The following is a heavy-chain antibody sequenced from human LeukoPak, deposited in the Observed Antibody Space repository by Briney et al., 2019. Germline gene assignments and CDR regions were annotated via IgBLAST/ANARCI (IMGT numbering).Heavy chain of an antibody. CDR2: IKQDGSEK. D-gene: IGHD3-10*01. J-gene: IGHJ4*02. Sequence: TGGSLRLSCAASGFTFSSYWMSWVRQAPGKGLEWVANIKQDGSEKYYVDSVKGRFTISRDNAKNSLYLQMNSLRAEDTAVYYCARPMVRGVISAYFDYWGLGTLVTVSS. CDR3: ARPMVRGVISAYFDY. V-gene: IGHV3-7*01. CDR1: GFTFSSYW.